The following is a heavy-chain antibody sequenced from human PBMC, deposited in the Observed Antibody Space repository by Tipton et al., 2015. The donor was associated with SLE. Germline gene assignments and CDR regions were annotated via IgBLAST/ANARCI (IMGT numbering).Heavy chain of an antibody. V-gene: IGHV3-48*01. CDR2: ISSSSSTI. J-gene: IGHJ6*02. CDR1: GFTFSSYS. Sequence: SLRLSCAASGFTFSSYSMNWVRQAPGKGLEWVSYISSSSSTIYYADSVKGRFTISRDNAKNSLYLQMNSLRAEDTAVYYCARDLDFSYYDFWSGWNVWGQGTTVTVSS. D-gene: IGHD3-3*01. CDR3: ARDLDFSYYDFWSGWNV.